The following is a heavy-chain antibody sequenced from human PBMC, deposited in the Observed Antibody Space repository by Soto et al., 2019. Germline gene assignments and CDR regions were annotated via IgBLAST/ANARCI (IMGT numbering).Heavy chain of an antibody. CDR2: IYHSGST. D-gene: IGHD4-17*01. CDR3: AATVTPDYYGMDV. J-gene: IGHJ6*02. Sequence: SETLSLTCGVSGYSISSGYYLGWVRQPPGKGLEWIGSIYHSGSTYYNPSLKSRVTISVDTSKNQFSLKLSSVTAADTAVYYCAATVTPDYYGMDVWGQGTTVTVSS. V-gene: IGHV4-38-2*01. CDR1: GYSISSGYY.